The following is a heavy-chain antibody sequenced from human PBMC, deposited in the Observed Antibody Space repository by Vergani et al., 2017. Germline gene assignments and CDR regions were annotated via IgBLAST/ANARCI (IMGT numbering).Heavy chain of an antibody. CDR2: FYGSGST. Sequence: QVQLQESGPGLVKPSQTLSLTCTVSGGSIRSDPYQWTWIRQPAGKGLAWIGRFYGSGSTDYNPSLRSRVTISLDTSKSQFSLKLTSVNAADTAVYYCARNHPSYGMDVWGQGTTVIVSS. CDR1: GGSIRSDPYQ. CDR3: ARNHPSYGMDV. V-gene: IGHV4-61*02. J-gene: IGHJ6*02.